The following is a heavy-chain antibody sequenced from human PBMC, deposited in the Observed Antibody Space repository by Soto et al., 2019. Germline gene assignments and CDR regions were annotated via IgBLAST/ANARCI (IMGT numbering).Heavy chain of an antibody. Sequence: PGGSLRLSCAASGVTFNNYAMNWVRQAPGKGLGWVATISATGGSTYYADSVKGRFTISRDNSKNTLYLQMNGLRVEDTAVYYCAKDRLAGNFDYWGQGTQVTVSS. CDR1: GVTFNNYA. V-gene: IGHV3-23*01. CDR3: AKDRLAGNFDY. CDR2: ISATGGST. J-gene: IGHJ4*02.